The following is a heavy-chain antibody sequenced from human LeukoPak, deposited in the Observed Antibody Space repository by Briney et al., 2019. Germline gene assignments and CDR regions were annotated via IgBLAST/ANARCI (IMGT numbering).Heavy chain of an antibody. CDR1: GGSISSSSYY. J-gene: IGHJ4*02. CDR3: ARGAVAGCFDY. V-gene: IGHV4-39*07. CDR2: VYYSGST. Sequence: SETLSLTCTVSGGSISSSSYYWGWIRQPPGKGLEWIGSVYYSGSTYYNPSLKSRVTISVDTSKDQFSLKLSSVTAADTAVYYCARGAVAGCFDYWGQGTLVTVSS. D-gene: IGHD6-19*01.